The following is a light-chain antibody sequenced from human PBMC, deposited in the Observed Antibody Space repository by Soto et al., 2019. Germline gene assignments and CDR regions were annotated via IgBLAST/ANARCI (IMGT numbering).Light chain of an antibody. CDR1: QSISSW. CDR3: QQYNSPYT. Sequence: DIQMTQSPSTLSASVGDRVTITCRASQSISSWLAWYQQKPGKAPKLLIYDASSLESGVPSRFSGSGSGTEFTLTISSRQPDDFATYYCQQYNSPYTFGQGTKVDIK. J-gene: IGKJ2*01. V-gene: IGKV1-5*01. CDR2: DAS.